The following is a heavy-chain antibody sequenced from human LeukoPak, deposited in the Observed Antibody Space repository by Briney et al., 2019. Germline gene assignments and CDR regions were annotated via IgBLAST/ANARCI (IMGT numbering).Heavy chain of an antibody. Sequence: GGSLRLYCAGSGFTFISYAMSWVRQAPGQGLKWVSAISGSGGSTYYADSVKGRFTISRDNSKNTLYLQMNSLRAEDTAVYYCAKDPLYSSSWYSDYWGQGTLVTVSS. D-gene: IGHD6-13*01. CDR3: AKDPLYSSSWYSDY. J-gene: IGHJ4*02. CDR2: ISGSGGST. V-gene: IGHV3-23*01. CDR1: GFTFISYA.